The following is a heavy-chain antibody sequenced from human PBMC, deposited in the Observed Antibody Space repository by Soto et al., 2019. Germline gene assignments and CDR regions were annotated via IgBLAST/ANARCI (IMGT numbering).Heavy chain of an antibody. Sequence: ASVKVSCTASGYTFTSYGISWVRQAPGQGLEWMGWISAYNGNTNYAQKLQGRVTMTTDTSTSTAYMELRSLRSDDTAVYYCARDGKPYYYDSSGYSDFDYWGQGTLVTVSS. CDR1: GYTFTSYG. D-gene: IGHD3-22*01. J-gene: IGHJ4*02. CDR3: ARDGKPYYYDSSGYSDFDY. CDR2: ISAYNGNT. V-gene: IGHV1-18*04.